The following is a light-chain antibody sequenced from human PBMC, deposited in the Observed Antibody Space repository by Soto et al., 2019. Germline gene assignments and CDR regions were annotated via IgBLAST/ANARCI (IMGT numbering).Light chain of an antibody. CDR3: QQYNDYSP. Sequence: DIQMTQSPSTLSASVGDRVTITCRASQSISSWLAWYQQKPGKAPKLLIYDASSLESGVPTRFSGSGSGTEFTLTISSLQPDDFATYYCQQYNDYSPFGGGTQVEIK. CDR1: QSISSW. CDR2: DAS. J-gene: IGKJ4*01. V-gene: IGKV1-5*01.